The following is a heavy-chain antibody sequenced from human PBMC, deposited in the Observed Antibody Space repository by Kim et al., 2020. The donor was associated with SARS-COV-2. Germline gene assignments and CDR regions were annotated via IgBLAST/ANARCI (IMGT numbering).Heavy chain of an antibody. D-gene: IGHD2-21*01. CDR3: AKNILVDSLIDS. Sequence: GGSLRLSCAASGFTFSNNGMSWVRQAPGKGLEWVSGITDDGRNKYYADSVKGRFTISRDNSKNTLYLQLISLTAGDTAMYYCAKNILVDSLIDSWCQGTLVTVSS. CDR1: GFTFSNNG. V-gene: IGHV3-23*01. CDR2: ITDDGRNK. J-gene: IGHJ4*02.